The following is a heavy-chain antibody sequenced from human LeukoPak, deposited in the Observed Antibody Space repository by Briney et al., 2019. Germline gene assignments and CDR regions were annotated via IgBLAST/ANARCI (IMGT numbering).Heavy chain of an antibody. CDR3: ARRDYDILTGYYPFDY. J-gene: IGHJ4*02. Sequence: SETLSLTCTVSGGSISSSTYYWGWIRQPPGKGLEWIGSIYYSGSTYYNPSLKSRATISVDTSKNQFSLKLSSVTAADTAVYYWARRDYDILTGYYPFDYWGQGTLVTVSS. CDR2: IYYSGST. V-gene: IGHV4-39*01. CDR1: GGSISSSTYY. D-gene: IGHD3-9*01.